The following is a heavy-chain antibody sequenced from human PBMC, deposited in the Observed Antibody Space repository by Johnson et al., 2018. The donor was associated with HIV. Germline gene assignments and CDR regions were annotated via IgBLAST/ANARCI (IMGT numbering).Heavy chain of an antibody. CDR2: ISYDGSNK. CDR1: GFTFSSYA. D-gene: IGHD1-1*01. CDR3: ARGDIGWNDDFAFDI. J-gene: IGHJ3*02. V-gene: IGHV3-30*04. Sequence: QVQLVESGGGVVQPGRSLRLSCAASGFTFSSYAMHWVRQAPGKGLEWVAVISYDGSNKYYADSVKGRFTISRDNSKNTLYLQMNSLRAEDTAVYYCARGDIGWNDDFAFDIWGQGTMVTVSS.